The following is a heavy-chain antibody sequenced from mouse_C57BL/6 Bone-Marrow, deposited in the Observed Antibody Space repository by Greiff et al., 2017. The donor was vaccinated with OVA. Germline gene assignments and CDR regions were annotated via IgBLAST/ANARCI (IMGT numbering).Heavy chain of an antibody. CDR2: IYPGDGDT. J-gene: IGHJ4*01. CDR3: ARHDYDAMDY. Sequence: QVQLQQSGPELVKPGASVKISCKASGYAFSSSWMNWVKQRPGKGLEWIGRIYPGDGDTNYNGKFKSKATLTVDKSSSTAYMQLSSLTSEDSAVYYCARHDYDAMDYWGQGTSVTVSS. V-gene: IGHV1-82*01. CDR1: GYAFSSSW.